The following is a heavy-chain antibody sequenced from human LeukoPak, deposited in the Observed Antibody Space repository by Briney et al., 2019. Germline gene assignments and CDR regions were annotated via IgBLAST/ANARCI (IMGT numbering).Heavy chain of an antibody. CDR1: GFTFSSYA. CDR2: IVGSGGRT. D-gene: IGHD1-26*01. CDR3: ARESKWVDDD. Sequence: GGSLRLSCAASGFTFSSYAMNWVRQAPGKGLEWVSGIVGSGGRTYYADSVKGRFTISRDNSGNTLYLQMNSLRAEDTALYYRARESKWVDDDWGQGTLVTVSS. V-gene: IGHV3-23*01. J-gene: IGHJ4*02.